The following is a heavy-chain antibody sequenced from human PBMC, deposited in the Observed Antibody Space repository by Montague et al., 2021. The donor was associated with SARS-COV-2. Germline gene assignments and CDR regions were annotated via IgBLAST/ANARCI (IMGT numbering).Heavy chain of an antibody. CDR1: GGSTSNCY. D-gene: IGHD2-15*01. Sequence: SETLSLTCSVSGGSTSNCYWTWIRQSPGKGLQWIGYIFYTGSTKFNPSLKSRVSMSLDTSKNHFSLRLSAMTAADTARYYCARAQNICFIANCVNYFDLWGLGALVTVSS. J-gene: IGHJ4*02. V-gene: IGHV4-59*01. CDR3: ARAQNICFIANCVNYFDL. CDR2: IFYTGST.